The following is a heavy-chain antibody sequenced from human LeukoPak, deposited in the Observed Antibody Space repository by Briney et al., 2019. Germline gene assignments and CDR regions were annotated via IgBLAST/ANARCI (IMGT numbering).Heavy chain of an antibody. CDR2: ISGSGGST. CDR1: GFTFSSYA. J-gene: IGHJ6*02. Sequence: GGSLRLSCAASGFTFSSYAMSWVRQAPGKGLEWVSAISGSGGSTYYADSVKGRFTISRDNSKNTLYLQMNSLRAEDTAVYYCAKDGSRALYSSSWYVFNGMDVWGQGTTVTVSS. CDR3: AKDGSRALYSSSWYVFNGMDV. V-gene: IGHV3-23*01. D-gene: IGHD6-13*01.